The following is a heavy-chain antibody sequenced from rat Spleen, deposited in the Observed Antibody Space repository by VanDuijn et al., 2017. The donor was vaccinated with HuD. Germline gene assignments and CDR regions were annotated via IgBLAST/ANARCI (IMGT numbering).Heavy chain of an antibody. V-gene: IGHV5-17*01. J-gene: IGHJ2*01. CDR2: IIYDGSSS. Sequence: EVQLVESGGGLVQPGRSLKLSCAASGFTFSDYGMAWVRQAPGKGLEWVATIIYDGSSSYYRDSVKGRFTLSRDDAKSTLFLQMDSLRSEDTATYYCARAPNTYYGYNYFDYWGQGVMVTVSS. CDR3: ARAPNTYYGYNYFDY. D-gene: IGHD1-9*01. CDR1: GFTFSDYG.